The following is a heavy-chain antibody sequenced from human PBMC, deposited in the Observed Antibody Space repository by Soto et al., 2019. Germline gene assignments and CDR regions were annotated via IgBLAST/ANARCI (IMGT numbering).Heavy chain of an antibody. V-gene: IGHV4-30-4*01. CDR3: ARVRSWWLPIFDS. CDR2: IFYSGST. J-gene: IGHJ4*01. D-gene: IGHD2-15*01. CDR1: GGSIISGDYY. Sequence: PSETLSLTCTVSGGSIISGDYYWSWIRQPPGKGLEWIAYIFYSGSTYYNPSFKSRVSLSVDTSKNQFSLKLNSVTAADTAVYYCARVRSWWLPIFDSWGHGTLVTVS.